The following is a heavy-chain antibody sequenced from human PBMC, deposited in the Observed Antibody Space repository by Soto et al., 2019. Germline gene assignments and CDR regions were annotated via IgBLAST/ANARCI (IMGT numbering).Heavy chain of an antibody. D-gene: IGHD2-15*01. CDR3: AREGHPDIEWFDP. V-gene: IGHV1-69*01. CDR1: GGTFSIYT. CDR2: GSA. J-gene: IGHJ5*02. Sequence: QVQLVQSGAEVKKPGSSVKVSCKASGGTFSIYTISWVRQAPGQGLEWMGGSANSAQKFQGRLTVTADEYTSTGYLELSSLSSEDRAVYYCAREGHPDIEWFDPWGQGTLVSVSS.